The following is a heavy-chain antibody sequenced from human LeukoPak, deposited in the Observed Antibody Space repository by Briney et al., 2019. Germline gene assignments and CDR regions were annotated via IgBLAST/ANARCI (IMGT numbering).Heavy chain of an antibody. CDR3: AGSTYDNWFDP. CDR2: IYHSGST. CDR1: GGSISSSSYY. D-gene: IGHD2-8*01. V-gene: IGHV4-39*01. Sequence: SETLSVTCTVSGGSISSSSYYCGWIRQPPGKGLEWIGSIYHSGSTYYNPSLKSRVTLSVETSKNQFSLKLSSVTAADTAVYYCAGSTYDNWFDPWGQGTLVTVSS. J-gene: IGHJ5*02.